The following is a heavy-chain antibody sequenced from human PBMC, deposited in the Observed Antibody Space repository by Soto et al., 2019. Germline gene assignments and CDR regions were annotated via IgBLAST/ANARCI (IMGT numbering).Heavy chain of an antibody. CDR2: INPNSGDT. V-gene: IGHV1-2*04. J-gene: IGHJ6*03. CDR1: GYTFTGYY. Sequence: GASVKVSCKASGYTFTGYYIHWVRQAPGQGLEWMRWINPNSGDTDYAQNFQGWVTMTRDMSISTAYMELNRLKSDDTAVYYCARGGGLNYYYYMDVCGNETPVTVSS. CDR3: ARGGGLNYYYYMDV.